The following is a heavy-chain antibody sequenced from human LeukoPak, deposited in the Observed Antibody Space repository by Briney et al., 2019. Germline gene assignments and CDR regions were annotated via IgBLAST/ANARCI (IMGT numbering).Heavy chain of an antibody. D-gene: IGHD3-10*01. CDR1: GLTVSSNY. V-gene: IGHV3-53*01. CDR3: ARAPYYYGSGSHAFDI. CDR2: IYSGGST. Sequence: GGSLRLSCAASGLTVSSNYMSWVRQAPGKGLEWVSVIYSGGSTYYADSVKGRFTISRDNSKNTLYLQMNSLRAEDTAVYYCARAPYYYGSGSHAFDIWGQGTMVTVSS. J-gene: IGHJ3*02.